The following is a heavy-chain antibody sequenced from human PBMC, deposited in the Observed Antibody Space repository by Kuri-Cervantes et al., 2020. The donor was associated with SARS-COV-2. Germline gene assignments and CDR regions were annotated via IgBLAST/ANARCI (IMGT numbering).Heavy chain of an antibody. CDR3: AKRGGYCSSTSCYTRWYYFDY. CDR1: GFTFDDYT. CDR2: ISSTGSAK. D-gene: IGHD2-2*02. V-gene: IGHV3-48*01. J-gene: IGHJ4*02. Sequence: GESLKISCAASGFTFDDYTMYWIRQAPGKGLEWVSSISSTGSAKYYADSVKGRFTISRDNAKKSLYLQMNSLRAEDTAVYYCAKRGGYCSSTSCYTRWYYFDYWGQGTLVTVSS.